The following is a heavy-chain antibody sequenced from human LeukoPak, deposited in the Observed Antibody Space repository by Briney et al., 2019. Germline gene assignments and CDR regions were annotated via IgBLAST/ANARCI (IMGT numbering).Heavy chain of an antibody. V-gene: IGHV4-59*01. CDR1: GGSISSYY. CDR2: IYYSGST. J-gene: IGHJ4*02. D-gene: IGHD3-10*01. CDR3: ARVGTYGSGSYLSWLDY. Sequence: PSETLSLTCTVSGGSISSYYWRWIRQPPGKGREGRGYIYYSGSTNYNPSLKRRVTISVDTSKKKFSLKLSSVTAADTAVYYCARVGTYGSGSYLSWLDYWGQGTLVTVSS.